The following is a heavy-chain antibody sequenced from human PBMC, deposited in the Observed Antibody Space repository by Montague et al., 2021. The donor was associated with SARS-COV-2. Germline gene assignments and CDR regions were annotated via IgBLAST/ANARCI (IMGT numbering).Heavy chain of an antibody. V-gene: IGHV4-34*01. J-gene: IGHJ4*02. CDR1: VSWNSGAD. D-gene: IGHD3-10*01. CDR2: FNHKGST. Sequence: SETLSLTCSRLVSWNSGADRKCTRLNSSHHPNSYGVFNHKGSTNYNPSLKSLVTMSVDTSKNQFSLKLSSVTAADTAVYYCARGARQGYGFRLGSFDSWGQGTLGTVSS. CDR3: ARGARQGYGFRLGSFDS.